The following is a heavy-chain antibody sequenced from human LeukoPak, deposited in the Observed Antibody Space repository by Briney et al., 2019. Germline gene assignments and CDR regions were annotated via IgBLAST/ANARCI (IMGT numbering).Heavy chain of an antibody. D-gene: IGHD6-13*01. CDR2: TYYRSKLYN. Sequence: SQTLSLTCAISGDSVSSNSAAWNWIRQSPSRGLEWLGRTYYRSKLYNDYAVSVKSRITINPDPSKNQFSLKLSSVTAADTAVYYCARHNGRAAAGPFPGWFDPWGQGTLVTVSS. J-gene: IGHJ5*02. CDR1: GDSVSSNSAA. CDR3: ARHNGRAAAGPFPGWFDP. V-gene: IGHV6-1*01.